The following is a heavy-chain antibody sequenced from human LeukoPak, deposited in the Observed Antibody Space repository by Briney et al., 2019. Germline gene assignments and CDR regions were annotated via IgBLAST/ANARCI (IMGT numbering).Heavy chain of an antibody. D-gene: IGHD3-22*01. V-gene: IGHV7-4-1*02. Sequence: ASVKVSCKAFGYTFTDYTMNWVRQAPGQGLEWMGWINTNTGNPTYAQGFTGRIVFSLDTFVSTAYLQISSLKAEDTAVYYCARARGRFYDSSGPKLDYWGQGTLVTVSS. CDR1: GYTFTDYT. CDR2: INTNTGNP. CDR3: ARARGRFYDSSGPKLDY. J-gene: IGHJ4*02.